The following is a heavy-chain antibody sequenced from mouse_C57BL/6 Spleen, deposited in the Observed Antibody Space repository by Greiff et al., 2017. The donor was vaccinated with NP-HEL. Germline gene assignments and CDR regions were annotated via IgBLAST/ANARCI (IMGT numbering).Heavy chain of an antibody. J-gene: IGHJ1*03. Sequence: QLQQSDAELVKPGASVKISCKVSGYTFTDHTIHWMKQRPEQGLEWIGYIYPRDGSTKYNEKFKGKATLTADKSSSTAYMQLNSLTSEDSAVYFCARRYYGSSYDWYFDVWGTGTTVTVSS. CDR3: ARRYYGSSYDWYFDV. CDR1: GYTFTDHT. CDR2: IYPRDGST. V-gene: IGHV1-78*01. D-gene: IGHD1-1*01.